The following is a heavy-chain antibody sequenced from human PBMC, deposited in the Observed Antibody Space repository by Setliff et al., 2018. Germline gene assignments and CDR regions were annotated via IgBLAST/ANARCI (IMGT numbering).Heavy chain of an antibody. CDR1: GFTFGAYT. V-gene: IGHV3-23*01. D-gene: IGHD2-8*01. Sequence: SPTLSCAASGFTFGAYTLTWVRQAPGKGLEFVSGVDQGANTYYGDSVKGRFTISRDNSQNTVYLQMTNLRVEDTAIYYCAKDRVPDGKWDFDSSGPGILVTVSS. J-gene: IGHJ4*02. CDR3: AKDRVPDGKWDFDS. CDR2: VDQGANT.